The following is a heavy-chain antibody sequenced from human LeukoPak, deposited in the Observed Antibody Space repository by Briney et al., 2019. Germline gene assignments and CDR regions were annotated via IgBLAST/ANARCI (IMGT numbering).Heavy chain of an antibody. V-gene: IGHV3-11*01. CDR2: ISSSGSTI. D-gene: IGHD3-22*01. J-gene: IGHJ6*03. CDR3: ARVPHSSGTYYYYMDV. Sequence: GGSLRLSCAASGFTFSDYYMSWIRQAPGKGLEWVSYISSSGSTIYYADSVKGRFTISRDNAKNSLYLQMNSLRAEDTALYYCARVPHSSGTYYYYMDVWGKGTTVTVSS. CDR1: GFTFSDYY.